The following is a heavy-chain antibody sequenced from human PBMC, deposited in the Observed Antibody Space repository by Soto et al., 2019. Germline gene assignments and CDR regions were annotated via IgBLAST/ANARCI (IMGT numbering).Heavy chain of an antibody. V-gene: IGHV3-23*01. CDR1: GFTFSSYA. CDR3: AKDSSITIFGVVIFYGMDV. Sequence: LRLSCAASGFTFSSYAMSWVRQAPGKGLEWVSAISGSGGSTYYADSVKGRFTISRDNSKNTLYLQMNSLRAEDTAVYYCAKDSSITIFGVVIFYGMDVWGQGTTVTVSS. CDR2: ISGSGGST. D-gene: IGHD3-3*01. J-gene: IGHJ6*02.